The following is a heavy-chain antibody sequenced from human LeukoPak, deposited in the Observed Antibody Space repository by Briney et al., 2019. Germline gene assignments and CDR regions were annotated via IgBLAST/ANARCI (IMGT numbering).Heavy chain of an antibody. J-gene: IGHJ4*02. CDR1: GFTFSSYG. CDR3: ARELVYYDSSGYYPPSFDY. Sequence: GGSLRLSCAASGFTFSSYGMHWVRQAPGKGLEWVAFIRYDGSNKYYADSVKGRFTISRDNSKNTLYLQMNSLRAEDTAVYYCARELVYYDSSGYYPPSFDYWGQGTLVTVSS. D-gene: IGHD3-22*01. CDR2: IRYDGSNK. V-gene: IGHV3-30*02.